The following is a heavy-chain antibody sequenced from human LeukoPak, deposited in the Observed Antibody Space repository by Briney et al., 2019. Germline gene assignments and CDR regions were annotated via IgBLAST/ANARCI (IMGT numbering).Heavy chain of an antibody. CDR1: GFTFSSYW. Sequence: PGGSLRLSCAASGFTFSSYWMSWVRQAPGKGLEWVANIKQDGSEKYYVDSVKGRFTISRDNSKNTLYLQMNSLRDEDTAVYYCARGPGLTYYYDSSNYGGMDVWGQGTTVTVSS. CDR3: ARGPGLTYYYDSSNYGGMDV. J-gene: IGHJ6*02. D-gene: IGHD3-22*01. CDR2: IKQDGSEK. V-gene: IGHV3-7*03.